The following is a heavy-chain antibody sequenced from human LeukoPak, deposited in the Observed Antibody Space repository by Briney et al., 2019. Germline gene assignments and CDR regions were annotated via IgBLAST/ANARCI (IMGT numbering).Heavy chain of an antibody. CDR2: IYYSGST. D-gene: IGHD6-13*01. CDR3: ARDRIAAAKYGYYYYYIDV. CDR1: GGSISSGDYY. V-gene: IGHV4-30-4*08. J-gene: IGHJ6*03. Sequence: SQTLSLTCTVSGGSISSGDYYWSWIRQPPGKGLEWIGYIYYSGSTYYNPSLKSRVTISVDTSKNQFSLKLSSVTAADTAVYYCARDRIAAAKYGYYYYYIDVWGKRTTVTVSS.